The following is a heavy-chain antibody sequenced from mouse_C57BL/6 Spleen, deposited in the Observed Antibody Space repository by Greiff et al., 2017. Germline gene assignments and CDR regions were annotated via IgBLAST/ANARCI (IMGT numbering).Heavy chain of an antibody. CDR1: GYTFTDYY. J-gene: IGHJ4*01. CDR3: ARTYGSILRDYAMDY. V-gene: IGHV1-26*01. D-gene: IGHD1-1*01. CDR2: INPNNGGT. Sequence: VQLQQSGPELVKPGASVKISCKASGYTFTDYYMNWVKQSHGKSLEWIGDINPNNGGTSYNQKFKGKATLTVDKSSSTAYMELRSLTSEDSAVYYCARTYGSILRDYAMDYWGQGTSVTVSS.